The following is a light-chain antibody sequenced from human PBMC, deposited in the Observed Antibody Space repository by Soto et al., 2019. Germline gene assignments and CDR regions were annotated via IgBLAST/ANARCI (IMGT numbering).Light chain of an antibody. V-gene: IGLV2-14*01. CDR2: EVS. Sequence: QSALTQPASVSGSPGQSITISCTGTSSDVGGYNYVSWYQQHPDKAPKLMIYEVSNRPSGVSNRFSGSKSGNTASLTISGLQAEDEADYYCTSYTTSSFYVFGTGTKVTVL. J-gene: IGLJ1*01. CDR3: TSYTTSSFYV. CDR1: SSDVGGYNY.